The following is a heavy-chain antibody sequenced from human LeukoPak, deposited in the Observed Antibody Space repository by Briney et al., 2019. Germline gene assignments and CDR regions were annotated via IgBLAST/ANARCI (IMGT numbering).Heavy chain of an antibody. CDR2: VSYSGTS. Sequence: SETLSLTCTVSTASISPFFWNRIRQSPGKGFEWIGYVSYSGTSTYNPSLRSRVTISIDTSKNQFSLNLSSVTAADTALYYCARGRRFHASGTYSSAAPDYWGQGILVTVSS. CDR1: TASISPFF. D-gene: IGHD3-10*01. CDR3: ARGRRFHASGTYSSAAPDY. V-gene: IGHV4-59*01. J-gene: IGHJ4*02.